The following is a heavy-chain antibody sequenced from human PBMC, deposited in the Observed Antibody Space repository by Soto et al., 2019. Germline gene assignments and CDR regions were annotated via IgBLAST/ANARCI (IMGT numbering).Heavy chain of an antibody. Sequence: SLRLFCAASVFTFSDYYMSWIRQAPGKGLEWVSYISSSGSTIYYADSVKGRFTISRYNAKNSLSLQLNSLRAEDTAAYYCAPVVRAGYDFWSGYSFNLDNYGQLTLVATSS. D-gene: IGHD3-3*01. CDR2: ISSSGSTI. V-gene: IGHV3-11*01. CDR1: VFTFSDYY. J-gene: IGHJ4*02. CDR3: APVVRAGYDFWSGYSFNLDN.